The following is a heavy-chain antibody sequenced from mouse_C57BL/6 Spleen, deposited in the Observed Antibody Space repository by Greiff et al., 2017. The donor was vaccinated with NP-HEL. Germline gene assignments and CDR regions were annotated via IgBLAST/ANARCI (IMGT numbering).Heavy chain of an antibody. CDR2: IYPRDGST. CDR1: GYTFTDHT. J-gene: IGHJ4*01. D-gene: IGHD1-1*01. CDR3: ARDYYSSSLYYYAMDY. V-gene: IGHV1-78*01. Sequence: QVQLQQSDAELVKPGASVKISCKVSGYTFTDHTIHWMKQRPEQGLEWIGYIYPRDGSTKYNEKFKGKATLTADKSSSTAYMQLNILTSEDSAVYFCARDYYSSSLYYYAMDYWGQGTSVTVSS.